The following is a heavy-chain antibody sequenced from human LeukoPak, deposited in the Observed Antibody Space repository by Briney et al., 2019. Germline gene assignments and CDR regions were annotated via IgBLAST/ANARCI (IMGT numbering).Heavy chain of an antibody. Sequence: PSETLSLTCTVSGGSISSYYWSWIRQPPGKGLEWVGYVHHSGSANYNPSLKSRVTISVDTSKNQFSLKLSSVTAADTAVYYCATILYSSDWYYFGYWGQGTLVTVSS. CDR2: VHHSGSA. CDR3: ATILYSSDWYYFGY. CDR1: GGSISSYY. D-gene: IGHD6-19*01. V-gene: IGHV4-59*08. J-gene: IGHJ4*02.